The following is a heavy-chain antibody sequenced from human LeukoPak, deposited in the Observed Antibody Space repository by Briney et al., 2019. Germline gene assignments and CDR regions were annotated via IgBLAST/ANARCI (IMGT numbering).Heavy chain of an antibody. CDR3: ARTTSSTSFNFDY. V-gene: IGHV2-70*11. J-gene: IGHJ4*02. D-gene: IGHD2-2*01. CDR1: GVSLSTSGVC. CDR2: IDWDNDK. Sequence: SGPTLVNPTETLTLTCTFSGVSLSTSGVCVSWIRQPPGKALEWLARIDWDNDKYYSTSLKTRLTISKDTSKNQVVLTMTNMDPVDTGTYYCARTTSSTSFNFDYWGQGTLVTVSS.